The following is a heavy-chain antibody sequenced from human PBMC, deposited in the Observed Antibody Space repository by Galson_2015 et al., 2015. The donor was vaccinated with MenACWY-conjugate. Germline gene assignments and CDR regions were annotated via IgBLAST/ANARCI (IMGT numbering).Heavy chain of an antibody. CDR3: ARGRGRPLAHAFDI. V-gene: IGHV3-30*01. CDR2: MSYDGSNK. D-gene: IGHD6-6*01. J-gene: IGHJ3*02. Sequence: SLRLSCAASGFTFSSYTMHWVRQAPGKGLEWVAVMSYDGSNKYYADSVKGRFTISRDNSKNTLYLQMDSLRAEDTAVYYCARGRGRPLAHAFDIWGQATMVTVSS. CDR1: GFTFSSYT.